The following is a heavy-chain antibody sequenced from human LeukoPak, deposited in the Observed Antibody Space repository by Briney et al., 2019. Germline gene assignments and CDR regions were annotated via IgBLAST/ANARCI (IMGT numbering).Heavy chain of an antibody. J-gene: IGHJ5*02. Sequence: GGSLRLSCAASGFTFSSYGMHWVRQAPGKGLEWVAVISYDGSNKYYADSVKGRFTISRDNSKNTLYLQMNSLRAEDTAVYYCARKWHIRVAARPGRYNCFDPWGQGTLVTVSS. CDR2: ISYDGSNK. CDR1: GFTFSSYG. V-gene: IGHV3-30*03. CDR3: ARKWHIRVAARPGRYNCFDP. D-gene: IGHD6-6*01.